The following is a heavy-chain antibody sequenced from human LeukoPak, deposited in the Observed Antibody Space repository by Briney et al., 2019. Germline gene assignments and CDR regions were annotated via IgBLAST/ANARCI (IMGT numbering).Heavy chain of an antibody. Sequence: PGGSLRLSCAASGFTFSSHAMSWVRQAPGKGLEWVSAISGSGGSTYYADSVEGRFTISRDNSKNTLYLQMNSLRADDTAVYYCAKDISYYGSGSYYSYWGQGTLVTVSS. CDR3: AKDISYYGSGSYYSY. V-gene: IGHV3-23*01. CDR2: ISGSGGST. D-gene: IGHD3-10*01. CDR1: GFTFSSHA. J-gene: IGHJ4*02.